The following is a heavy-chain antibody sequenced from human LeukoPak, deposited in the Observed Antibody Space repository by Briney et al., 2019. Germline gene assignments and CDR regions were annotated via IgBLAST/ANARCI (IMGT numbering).Heavy chain of an antibody. CDR2: ISSSSSYI. J-gene: IGHJ4*02. CDR3: AKDTRRYFDWPFDY. CDR1: GFTFSSYS. V-gene: IGHV3-21*01. D-gene: IGHD3-9*01. Sequence: GGSLRLSCAASGFTFSSYSMNWVRQAPGKGLEWVSSISSSSSYIYYADSVKGRFTISRDNAKNSLYLQMNSLRAEDTAVYYCAKDTRRYFDWPFDYWGQGTLVTVSS.